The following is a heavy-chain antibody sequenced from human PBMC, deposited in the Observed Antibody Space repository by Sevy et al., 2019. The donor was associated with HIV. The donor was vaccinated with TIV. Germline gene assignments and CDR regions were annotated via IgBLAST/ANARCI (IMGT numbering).Heavy chain of an antibody. CDR2: ISYDGSNK. CDR3: AKDLPTYYDFWSGLKRNYYGMDV. D-gene: IGHD3-3*01. J-gene: IGHJ6*02. Sequence: GGSLRLSCAASGFTFSSYGMHWVRQAPGKGLEWVAVISYDGSNKYYADSVKGRFTISRDNSKNTLYLQMNSLRAEDTAVYYCAKDLPTYYDFWSGLKRNYYGMDVWGQGTTVTVS. CDR1: GFTFSSYG. V-gene: IGHV3-30*18.